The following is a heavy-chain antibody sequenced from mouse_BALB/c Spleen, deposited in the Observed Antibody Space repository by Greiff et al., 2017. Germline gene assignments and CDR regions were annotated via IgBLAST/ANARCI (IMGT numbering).Heavy chain of an antibody. V-gene: IGHV2-6-5*01. CDR3: AKAPYYRYERGYYYAMDY. D-gene: IGHD2-14*01. CDR2: IWGGGST. Sequence: QVQLKESGPGLVAPSQSLSITCTVSGFSLTDYGVSWIRQPPGKGLEWLGVIWGGGSTYYNSALKSRLSISKDNSKSQVFLKMNSLQTDDTAMYYCAKAPYYRYERGYYYAMDYWGQGTSVTVSS. J-gene: IGHJ4*01. CDR1: GFSLTDYG.